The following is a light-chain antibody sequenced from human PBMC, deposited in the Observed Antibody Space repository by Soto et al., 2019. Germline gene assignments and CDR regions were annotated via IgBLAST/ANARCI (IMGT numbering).Light chain of an antibody. Sequence: QSALTQPASVSGSPGQSVTISCTGTSSDVGGYNFVSWYQQHPDKAPKLMIYEVTNRPSGVSIRFSGSKSGNTASLTISGLQAEDEADYYCGSYTSSFTLVFGGGTKLTV. J-gene: IGLJ3*02. CDR1: SSDVGGYNF. V-gene: IGLV2-14*01. CDR3: GSYTSSFTLV. CDR2: EVT.